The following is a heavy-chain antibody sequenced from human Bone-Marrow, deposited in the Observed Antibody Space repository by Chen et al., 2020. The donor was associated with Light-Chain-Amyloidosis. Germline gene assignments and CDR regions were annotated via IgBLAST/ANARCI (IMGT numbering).Heavy chain of an antibody. Sequence: QVQRVESGGGVVQPGRSLRLSCVASGFTFISYGIIGVRQAPGKGLEWGALISYDANRDFYADSVKGRFTVSRDNSKNTLYLQMNSLRIEDTAVYYCAKARLYSGSYWRIVDYWGQGTLVTVSS. V-gene: IGHV3-30*18. D-gene: IGHD1-26*01. CDR3: AKARLYSGSYWRIVDY. CDR2: ISYDANRD. J-gene: IGHJ4*02. CDR1: GFTFISYG.